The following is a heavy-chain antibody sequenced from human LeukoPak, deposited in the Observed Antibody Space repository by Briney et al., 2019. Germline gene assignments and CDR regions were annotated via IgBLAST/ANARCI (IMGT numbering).Heavy chain of an antibody. CDR2: INHSGST. CDR3: ARGGDIVVVPAALPFDP. CDR1: GGSFSGYY. V-gene: IGHV4-34*01. Sequence: PSETLSLTCAVYGGSFSGYYWSWIRQPPGKGLEWIGEINHSGSTNYNPSLKSRVTISVDTSKNQFSLKLSSVTAADTAVYYCARGGDIVVVPAALPFDPWGQGTLVTVSS. J-gene: IGHJ5*02. D-gene: IGHD2-2*02.